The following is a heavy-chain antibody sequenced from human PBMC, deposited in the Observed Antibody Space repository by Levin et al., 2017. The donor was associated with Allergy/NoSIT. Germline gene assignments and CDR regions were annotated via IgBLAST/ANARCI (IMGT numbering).Heavy chain of an antibody. CDR1: GFTFSSYG. V-gene: IGHV3-33*01. Sequence: GGSLRLSCAASGFTFSSYGMHWVRQAPGKGLEWVAVICDDGYTKYYADSVKGRFTISSDNSKHTLYLQMNRLRAEDTAVYYCARVLRFYYYYYMDVWGKGTTVTVSS. D-gene: IGHD5-12*01. J-gene: IGHJ6*03. CDR3: ARVLRFYYYYYMDV. CDR2: ICDDGYTK.